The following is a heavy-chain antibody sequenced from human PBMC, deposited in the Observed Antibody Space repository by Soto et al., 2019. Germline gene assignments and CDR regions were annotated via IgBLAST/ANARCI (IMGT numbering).Heavy chain of an antibody. CDR3: ARVHDGVYYFDY. CDR2: ISAYNGNT. V-gene: IGHV1-18*01. Sequence: ASVKVSCKASGYTFTSYGISWVRQAPGQGLEWMGWISAYNGNTNYAQKLQGRVTMTTDTSTSTAYTELRSLRSDDTAVYYCARVHDGVYYFDYWGQGTLVTSPQ. J-gene: IGHJ4*02. CDR1: GYTFTSYG. D-gene: IGHD4-17*01.